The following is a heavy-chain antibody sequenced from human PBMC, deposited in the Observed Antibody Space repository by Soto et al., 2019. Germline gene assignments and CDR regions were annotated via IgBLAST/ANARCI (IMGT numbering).Heavy chain of an antibody. Sequence: PGGSLSLSFAASVFTFSSYSMHWVRQAPGKGLEWVAVISYDGSNKYYADSVKGRFTISRDNSKNTLYLQMNSLRAEDTAVYYCARDKTVATIFDYYYGMDVWGQGTTVTVSS. V-gene: IGHV3-30-3*01. J-gene: IGHJ6*02. CDR2: ISYDGSNK. CDR1: VFTFSSYS. CDR3: ARDKTVATIFDYYYGMDV. D-gene: IGHD5-12*01.